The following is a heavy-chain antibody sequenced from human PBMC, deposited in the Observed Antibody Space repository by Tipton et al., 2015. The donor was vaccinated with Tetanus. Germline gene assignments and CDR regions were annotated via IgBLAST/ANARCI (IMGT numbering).Heavy chain of an antibody. J-gene: IGHJ3*01. CDR3: ARPSTTVTPRAFDV. CDR2: ISHSGSS. V-gene: IGHV4-34*01. Sequence: LRLSCTVSGGSFSLYYWNWVRQSPGKGLEWIGEISHSGSSSYSPSLKSRVTISLDTSKNRFSLKLTSVTAADAAVYYCARPSTTVTPRAFDVWGQGTMVTVSS. D-gene: IGHD4-17*01. CDR1: GGSFSLYY.